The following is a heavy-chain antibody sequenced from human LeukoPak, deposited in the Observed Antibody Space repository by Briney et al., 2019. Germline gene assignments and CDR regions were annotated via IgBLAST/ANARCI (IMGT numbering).Heavy chain of an antibody. CDR3: ARELRYFDWYSYPAHEINWFDP. V-gene: IGHV3-23*01. J-gene: IGHJ5*02. CDR2: VSGGGGST. CDR1: GFTFSSYA. D-gene: IGHD3-9*01. Sequence: GGSLRLSCAASGFTFSSYAMSWVRQAPGKGLEWVSAVSGGGGSTYYADSVKGRFTISRDNSKNTLYLQVNSLRAEDTAVYYCARELRYFDWYSYPAHEINWFDPWGQGTLVTVSS.